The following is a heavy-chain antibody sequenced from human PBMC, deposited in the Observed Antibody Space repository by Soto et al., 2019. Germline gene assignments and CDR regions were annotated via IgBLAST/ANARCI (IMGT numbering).Heavy chain of an antibody. CDR1: GGPINSPDYY. CDR2: IYYSGST. D-gene: IGHD4-17*01. CDR3: ARGITKYDYGP. V-gene: IGHV4-61*08. J-gene: IGHJ5*02. Sequence: SETLSLTCNVSGGPINSPDYYWSWIRQSPGKGLEWIGYIYYSGSTNYNPSLKSRVTISVDTSKNQFSLRLSSVTAADTAVYYCARGITKYDYGPWGQGTLVTVSS.